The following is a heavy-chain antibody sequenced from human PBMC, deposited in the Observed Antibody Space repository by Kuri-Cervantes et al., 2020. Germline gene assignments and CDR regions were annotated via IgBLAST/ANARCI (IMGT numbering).Heavy chain of an antibody. J-gene: IGHJ4*02. CDR1: GFIFSIYA. V-gene: IGHV3-23*01. Sequence: GESLKISCAASGFIFSIYAMSWVRQAPGKGLEWVSVISGSGGSTYYADSVKGRFTISRDNSKNTLYLQMNSLRAEDTAVYYCARGHDYWGQGTLVTVSS. CDR3: ARGHDY. CDR2: ISGSGGST.